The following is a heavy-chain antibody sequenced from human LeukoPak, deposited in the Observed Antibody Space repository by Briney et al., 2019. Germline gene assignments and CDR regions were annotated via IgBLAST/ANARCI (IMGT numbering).Heavy chain of an antibody. CDR1: GGSVTSGDYY. Sequence: SETLSLTCTVSGGSVTSGDYYWNWIRQPAGKGLEWIGRIYTNGGASYNPSLKSRVTISIDASKNQFSLKLSSVTAADTAVYYCAREPPGYWGQGILVTVSS. V-gene: IGHV4-61*02. CDR3: AREPPGY. J-gene: IGHJ4*02. CDR2: IYTNGGA.